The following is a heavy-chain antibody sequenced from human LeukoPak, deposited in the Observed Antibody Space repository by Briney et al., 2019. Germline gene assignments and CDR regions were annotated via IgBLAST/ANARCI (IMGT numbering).Heavy chain of an antibody. CDR3: ARGPPTYSSSWYSNY. V-gene: IGHV1-2*02. J-gene: IGHJ4*02. CDR2: INPNSGGT. CDR1: GYTFTGYY. D-gene: IGHD6-13*01. Sequence: ASVKVSCKASGYTFTGYYMHWVRQAPGQGLEWMGWINPNSGGTNYAQKFQGRVTMTRDTSISTAYMELSRLRSGDTAVYYCARGPPTYSSSWYSNYWGQGTLVTVSS.